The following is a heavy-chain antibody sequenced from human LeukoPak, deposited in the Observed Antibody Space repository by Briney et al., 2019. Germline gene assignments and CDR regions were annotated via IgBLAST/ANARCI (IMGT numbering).Heavy chain of an antibody. CDR1: GLTFSSYA. V-gene: IGHV3-23*01. J-gene: IGHJ4*02. Sequence: GGSLRLSCAASGLTFSSYAMSWVRQAPGKGREWVSSISGSGGSTYYADSVKGRFTISRDNAKNSLYLQMNSLRAEDTAVYYCARDHRSYYDSSGYPDYWGQGTLVTVSS. D-gene: IGHD3-22*01. CDR2: ISGSGGST. CDR3: ARDHRSYYDSSGYPDY.